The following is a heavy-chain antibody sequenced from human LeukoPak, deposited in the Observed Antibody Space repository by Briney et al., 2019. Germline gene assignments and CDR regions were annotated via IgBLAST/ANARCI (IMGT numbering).Heavy chain of an antibody. CDR2: IIPIFGTA. D-gene: IGHD6-13*01. CDR3: AREPSIAAAGSSGYGMDV. Sequence: ASVKVSCKASGYTFTSYGISWVRQAPGQGLEWMGGIIPIFGTANYAQKFQGRVTITADESTSTAYMELSSLRSEDTAVYYCAREPSIAAAGSSGYGMDVWGQGTTVTVSS. CDR1: GYTFTSYG. V-gene: IGHV1-69*13. J-gene: IGHJ6*02.